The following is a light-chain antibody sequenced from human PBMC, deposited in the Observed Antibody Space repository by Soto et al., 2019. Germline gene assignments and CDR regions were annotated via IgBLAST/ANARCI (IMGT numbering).Light chain of an antibody. CDR3: QQSYSTPSLT. CDR2: AAS. V-gene: IGKV1-39*01. CDR1: QSIDKY. Sequence: DIQMTQSPTSLSASVGDRVTITCRASQSIDKYLNWYQQKQGKGPNLLIYAASNLRTGVASRFSGSGSGTDFTLTISSLLPEDFATYFCQQSYSTPSLTFGGGTKVEIK. J-gene: IGKJ4*01.